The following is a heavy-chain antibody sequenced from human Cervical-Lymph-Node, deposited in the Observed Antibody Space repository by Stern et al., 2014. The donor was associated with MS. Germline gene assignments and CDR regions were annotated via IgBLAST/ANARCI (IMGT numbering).Heavy chain of an antibody. CDR3: ARVTEFLRFFYPDY. V-gene: IGHV4-31*03. CDR1: GGSVSSGSRY. CDR2: ISYSGNP. Sequence: QLVQSGPGLVKPSQTLSLTCTVSGGSVSSGSRYWSWIRQPPGKGLEWIGYISYSGNPYYSPSLQSRLTISMDTSKNQFSLKLRSVTAADTAIYYCARVTEFLRFFYPDYWGQGTLVTVSS. D-gene: IGHD3-3*01. J-gene: IGHJ4*02.